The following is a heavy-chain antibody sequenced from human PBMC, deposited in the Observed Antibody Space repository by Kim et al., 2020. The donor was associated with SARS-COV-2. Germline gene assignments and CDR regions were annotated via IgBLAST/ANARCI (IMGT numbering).Heavy chain of an antibody. V-gene: IGHV3-48*02. D-gene: IGHD3-9*01. CDR1: GFPFSSYG. Sequence: GGSLRLSCAASGFPFSSYGLTWVRQAPGKGLEWVSHIKSSGSTVYYADSVKGRFTISRDNAKNSLFLQMSSLRDDDTAVYYCARKRLTGSHLGAFDIWGQGTMVTVSS. CDR3: ARKRLTGSHLGAFDI. CDR2: IKSSGSTV. J-gene: IGHJ3*02.